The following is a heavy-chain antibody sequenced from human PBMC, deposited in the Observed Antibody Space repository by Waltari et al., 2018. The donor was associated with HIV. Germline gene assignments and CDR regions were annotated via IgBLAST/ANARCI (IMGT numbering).Heavy chain of an antibody. CDR3: AKDLGDYVWGMFTGAHFDS. CDR1: GFPFDTYA. D-gene: IGHD3-16*01. V-gene: IGHV3-23*01. J-gene: IGHJ4*02. Sequence: EVQLLESGGHLIQPGGSLRLSCAASGFPFDTYAMNWVRQAPGKRLEWVGAMRGSGDIAYSADSVKGRFSISRDTSKNTLFLQMTSLRAEDTAVYYCAKDLGDYVWGMFTGAHFDSWGQGTLVTVSS. CDR2: MRGSGDIA.